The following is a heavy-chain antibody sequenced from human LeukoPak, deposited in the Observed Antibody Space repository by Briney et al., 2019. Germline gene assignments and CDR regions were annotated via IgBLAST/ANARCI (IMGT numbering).Heavy chain of an antibody. CDR2: IYASGSN. D-gene: IGHD2-2*01. CDR1: DDSISDYY. Sequence: SETLSLTCTVSDDSISDYYRGWIRQPAGKGLEWIGHIYASGSNDYNPSLKSRVTMSLDMAKNQFSLRLTSVTAADTAVYFCARMVPAGTHNYWGQGLLVTVSS. V-gene: IGHV4-4*07. J-gene: IGHJ4*02. CDR3: ARMVPAGTHNY.